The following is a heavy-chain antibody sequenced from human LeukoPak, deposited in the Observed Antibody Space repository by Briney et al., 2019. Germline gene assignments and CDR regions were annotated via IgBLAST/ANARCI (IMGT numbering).Heavy chain of an antibody. CDR3: ARLLRYFDWSRYFDY. J-gene: IGHJ4*02. CDR2: INHSGST. CDR1: GDSISSGSYY. D-gene: IGHD3-9*01. V-gene: IGHV4-39*07. Sequence: SETLSLTCTVSGDSISSGSYYWSWIRQPPGKGLEWIGEINHSGSTNYNPSLKSRVTISVDTSKNQFSLKLSSVTAADTAVYYCARLLRYFDWSRYFDYWGQGTLVTVSS.